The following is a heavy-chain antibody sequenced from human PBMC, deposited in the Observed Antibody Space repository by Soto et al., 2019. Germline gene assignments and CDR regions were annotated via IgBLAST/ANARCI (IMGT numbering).Heavy chain of an antibody. Sequence: ASVKVSCKASGYTFTSYGISWVRQAPGQGLEWMGWISAYNGNTNYAQKLQGRVTMTTDTSTSAAYMELRSLRSDDTAVYYCARTQGGYYDSSGYSNFDYWGQGTPVTVSS. CDR1: GYTFTSYG. CDR3: ARTQGGYYDSSGYSNFDY. CDR2: ISAYNGNT. J-gene: IGHJ4*02. D-gene: IGHD3-22*01. V-gene: IGHV1-18*01.